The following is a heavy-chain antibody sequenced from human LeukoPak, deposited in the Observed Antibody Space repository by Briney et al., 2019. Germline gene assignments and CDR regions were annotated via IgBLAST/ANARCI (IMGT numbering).Heavy chain of an antibody. J-gene: IGHJ4*02. CDR2: ISSSSSYI. Sequence: PGGSLRLSCAASGFTFSGYSMNWVRQAPGKGLEWVSSISSSSSYIYYADSVKGRFTISRDNAKNSLYLQMNSLRAEDTAVYYCASLYGSYYDFWSGDYWGQGTLVTVSS. D-gene: IGHD3-3*01. CDR1: GFTFSGYS. V-gene: IGHV3-21*01. CDR3: ASLYGSYYDFWSGDY.